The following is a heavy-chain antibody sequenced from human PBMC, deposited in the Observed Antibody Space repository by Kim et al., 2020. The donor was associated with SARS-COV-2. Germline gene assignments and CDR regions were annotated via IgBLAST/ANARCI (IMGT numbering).Heavy chain of an antibody. D-gene: IGHD3-10*01. V-gene: IGHV1-3*01. J-gene: IGHJ5*02. CDR2: INAGNGNT. Sequence: ASVKVSCKASGYTFTSYAMHWVRQAPGQRLEWMGWINAGNGNTKYSQKFQGRVTITRDTSASTAYMELSSLRSEDTAVYYCARLAIFYGSGHTRNWFDPWGQGTLVTVSS. CDR3: ARLAIFYGSGHTRNWFDP. CDR1: GYTFTSYA.